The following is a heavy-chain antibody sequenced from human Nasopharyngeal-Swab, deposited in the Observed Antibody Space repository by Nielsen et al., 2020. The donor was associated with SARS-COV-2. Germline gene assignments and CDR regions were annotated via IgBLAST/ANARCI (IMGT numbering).Heavy chain of an antibody. CDR2: IIPIFGTA. D-gene: IGHD3-16*02. J-gene: IGHJ4*02. V-gene: IGHV1-69*13. CDR1: GGTFSRYA. Sequence: SVKVSCKASGGTFSRYAISWVGKAPGKGVEWMGGIIPIFGTANYAQKFQGRVTITADESTSSAYMELSSLRSEDTAVDYCARDNYDYVWGSYRRFDYWGQGTLVTVSS. CDR3: ARDNYDYVWGSYRRFDY.